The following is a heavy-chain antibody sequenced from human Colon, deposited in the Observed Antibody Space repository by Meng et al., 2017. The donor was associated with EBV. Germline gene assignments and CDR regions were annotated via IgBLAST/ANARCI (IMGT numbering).Heavy chain of an antibody. V-gene: IGHV4-39*07. CDR3: VRVRGDFDY. CDR2: INSNWNT. J-gene: IGHJ4*02. Sequence: LPEPCPQLVTRSWPPSLPCITSGASVRDTNHFWGWFRQSPGKGLEWVGSINSNWNTYSNPSLTSRVTMSLDTSKNQFSLKLSSVTAADTAVYYCVRVRGDFDYWGQGTLVTVSS. D-gene: IGHD3-16*01. CDR1: GASVRDTNHF.